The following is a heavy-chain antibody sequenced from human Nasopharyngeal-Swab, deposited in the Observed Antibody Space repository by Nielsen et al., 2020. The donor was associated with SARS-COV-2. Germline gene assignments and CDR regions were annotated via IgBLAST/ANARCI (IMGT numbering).Heavy chain of an antibody. CDR1: GFTFSSFC. J-gene: IGHJ4*02. D-gene: IGHD4-17*01. V-gene: IGHV3-30*03. Sequence: GESLKISCAASGFTFSSFCMHWVRQAPGKGLEWVAFIAHDASNEYYGDSVKVRFSISRDSSKNTLYLQMDSLRGEDTAVYYCARDAPAHYGAFYWGRGTLVTVSS. CDR2: IAHDASNE. CDR3: ARDAPAHYGAFY.